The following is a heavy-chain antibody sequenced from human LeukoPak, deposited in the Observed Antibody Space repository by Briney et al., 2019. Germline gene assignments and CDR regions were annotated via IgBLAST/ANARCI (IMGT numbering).Heavy chain of an antibody. Sequence: GRSLRLSCAASGFTFSSYSMNWVRQAPGKGLEWVSYIQTSSSTIYYADSVKGRFTISRDNAKNSLYLQMNSLRGEDTAVYYCARVDCSGGSCYLRPFDYWGQGTLVTVSS. V-gene: IGHV3-48*01. D-gene: IGHD2-15*01. CDR3: ARVDCSGGSCYLRPFDY. CDR2: IQTSSSTI. J-gene: IGHJ4*02. CDR1: GFTFSSYS.